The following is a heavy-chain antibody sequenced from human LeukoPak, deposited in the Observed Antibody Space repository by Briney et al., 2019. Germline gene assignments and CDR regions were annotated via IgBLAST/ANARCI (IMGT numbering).Heavy chain of an antibody. CDR2: INHSGST. Sequence: PSETLSLTCAVYGGSFSGYYWSWIRQPPGKGLEWIGEINHSGSTNYNPSLKSRVTISVDTSKNQFSLKLSSVTAADTAVYYCARWGRYCSSTSCPQRRYYYYGMDVWGQGTTVTVSS. J-gene: IGHJ6*02. D-gene: IGHD2-2*01. CDR1: GGSFSGYY. CDR3: ARWGRYCSSTSCPQRRYYYYGMDV. V-gene: IGHV4-34*01.